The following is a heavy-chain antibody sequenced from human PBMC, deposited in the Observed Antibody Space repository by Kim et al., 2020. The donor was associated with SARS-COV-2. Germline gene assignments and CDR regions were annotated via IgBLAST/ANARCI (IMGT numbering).Heavy chain of an antibody. CDR3: ARSSTVTTPFGY. D-gene: IGHD4-17*01. Sequence: SETLSLTCAVYGGSFSGYYWSWIRQPPGKGLEWIGEINHSGSTNYNPSPKSRVTISVDTSKNQFSLKLSSVTAADTAVYYCARSSTVTTPFGYWGQGTLGTVSS. J-gene: IGHJ4*02. CDR2: INHSGST. CDR1: GGSFSGYY. V-gene: IGHV4-34*01.